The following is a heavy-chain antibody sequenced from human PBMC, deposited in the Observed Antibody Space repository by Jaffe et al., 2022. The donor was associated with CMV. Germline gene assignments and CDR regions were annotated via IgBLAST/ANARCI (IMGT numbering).Heavy chain of an antibody. CDR1: GGSISSYY. CDR2: IYYSGST. V-gene: IGHV4-59*08. J-gene: IGHJ4*02. CDR3: ARLESHSPLAAGIDY. Sequence: QVQLQESGPGLVKPSETLSLTCTVSGGSISSYYWSWIRQPPGKGLEWIGYIYYSGSTNYNPSLKSRVTISVDTSKNQFSLKLSSVTAADTAVYYCARLESHSPLAAGIDYWGQGTLVTVSS. D-gene: IGHD6-13*01.